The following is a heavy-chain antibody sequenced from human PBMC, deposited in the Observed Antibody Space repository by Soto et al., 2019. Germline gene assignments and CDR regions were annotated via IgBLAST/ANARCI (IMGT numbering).Heavy chain of an antibody. CDR2: IYPGDSDT. V-gene: IGHV5-51*01. CDR1: GYSFTSYW. CDR3: ARHFLDIVVVPAPAYSYMDV. J-gene: IGHJ6*03. D-gene: IGHD2-2*01. Sequence: GESLKISCKGSGYSFTSYWIGWVRQMPGKGLEWMGIIYPGDSDTRYSPSFQGQVTISADKSISTAYLQWSSLKASDTAMYYCARHFLDIVVVPAPAYSYMDVWGKGTTVTVSS.